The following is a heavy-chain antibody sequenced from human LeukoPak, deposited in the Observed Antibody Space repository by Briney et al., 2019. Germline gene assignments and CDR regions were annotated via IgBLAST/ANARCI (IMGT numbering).Heavy chain of an antibody. CDR1: GYTFTDYY. CDR3: ARGSTSPNNLDY. J-gene: IGHJ4*02. D-gene: IGHD2-2*01. Sequence: ASVKVSCKASGYTFTDYYIHWVRPAPGQGLEWMGWINPNSGGTNYAQKFQGRVIMTRDTSISTAYMELSRLRSDDTAVYYCARGSTSPNNLDYWGQGTLVTVSS. V-gene: IGHV1-2*02. CDR2: INPNSGGT.